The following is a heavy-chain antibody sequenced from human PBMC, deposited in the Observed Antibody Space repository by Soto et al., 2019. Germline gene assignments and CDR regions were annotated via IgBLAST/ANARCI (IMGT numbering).Heavy chain of an antibody. CDR3: ARDYFDSSDYTTNWFDP. CDR2: IYHTGNA. CDR1: GGSISSYY. V-gene: IGHV4-39*01. J-gene: IGHJ5*02. Sequence: PSETLSLTCTVSGGSISSYYWAWIRQPPGEGLEWIGSIYHTGNAYYNPSLKSRVTIFVDTSKNQFSLKLTSVTAADTALYYCARDYFDSSDYTTNWFDPWGQGTLVTVSP. D-gene: IGHD3-22*01.